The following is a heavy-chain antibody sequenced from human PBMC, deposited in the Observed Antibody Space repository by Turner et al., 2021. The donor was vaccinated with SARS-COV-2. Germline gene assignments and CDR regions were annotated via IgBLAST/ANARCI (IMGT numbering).Heavy chain of an antibody. CDR2: VNRILSIT. CDR3: AGGRMQLQLTPCFYDGMDV. J-gene: IGHJ6*02. D-gene: IGHD1-1*01. Sequence: HVQLLQSGAEVKKRGSTVKASCKASRGTFSSYAISWVRQAPGQGIEWMGGVNRILSITNNEKKFQSRVTIIADKTTSTAYMELSSLVSEETAVYYCAGGRMQLQLTPCFYDGMDVWGQGTTVTVSS. CDR1: RGTFSSYA. V-gene: IGHV1-69*10.